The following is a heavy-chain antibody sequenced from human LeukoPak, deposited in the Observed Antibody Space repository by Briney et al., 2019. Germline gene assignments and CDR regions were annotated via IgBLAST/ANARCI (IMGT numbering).Heavy chain of an antibody. V-gene: IGHV1-2*02. CDR1: GGTFSSYA. Sequence: ASVKVSCKASGGTFSSYAISWVRQAPGQGLEWMGWINPNSGGTNYAQKFQGRVTMTRDTSISTAYMELSRLRSDDTAVYYCATDRWSIAVAGARDAFDIWGQGTMVTVSS. CDR3: ATDRWSIAVAGARDAFDI. CDR2: INPNSGGT. J-gene: IGHJ3*02. D-gene: IGHD6-19*01.